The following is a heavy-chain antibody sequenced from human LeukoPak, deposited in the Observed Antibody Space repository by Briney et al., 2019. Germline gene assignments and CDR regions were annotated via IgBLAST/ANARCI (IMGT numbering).Heavy chain of an antibody. CDR1: GFTFGTYW. V-gene: IGHV3-74*01. CDR3: ARGLSSGWYNWFDP. D-gene: IGHD6-19*01. Sequence: GGSLRLSCAASGFTFGTYWMHWVRQAPGKGLEWVSRINSDGTTAIYADYVKGRFTISRDNAKNTVYLQMNSLRDEDTAVYYCARGLSSGWYNWFDPWGQGTLVTVSS. J-gene: IGHJ5*02. CDR2: INSDGTTA.